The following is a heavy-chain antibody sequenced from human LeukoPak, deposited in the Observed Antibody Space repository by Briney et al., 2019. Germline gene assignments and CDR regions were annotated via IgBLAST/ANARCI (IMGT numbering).Heavy chain of an antibody. CDR2: ISSSSSYI. Sequence: GGSLRLSCAASGFTFSSYSMNWVRQAPGKGLEWVSSISSSSSYIYYADSVKGRFTISRDNAKNSLYLQMNSLRAEDTAVYYCERGYQSYGGNSLNFDYWGQGTLVTVSS. CDR1: GFTFSSYS. J-gene: IGHJ4*02. CDR3: ERGYQSYGGNSLNFDY. V-gene: IGHV3-21*01. D-gene: IGHD4-23*01.